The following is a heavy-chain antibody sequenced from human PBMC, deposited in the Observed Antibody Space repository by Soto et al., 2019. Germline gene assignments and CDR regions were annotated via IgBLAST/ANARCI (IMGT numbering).Heavy chain of an antibody. CDR2: ISRGSDYI. CDR1: GFSFSDYT. Sequence: EVHLVESGGGLVKPGGSLRLTCAGSGFSFSDYTMNWVRQAPGKGLEWVSSISRGSDYIFYADTVKGRFTISRDNARNSLYLQMSSLRAEDTAVYYCAKDSGCVNNACAYDPWGQGTLVFVSS. V-gene: IGHV3-21*01. D-gene: IGHD1-20*01. CDR3: AKDSGCVNNACAYDP. J-gene: IGHJ5*02.